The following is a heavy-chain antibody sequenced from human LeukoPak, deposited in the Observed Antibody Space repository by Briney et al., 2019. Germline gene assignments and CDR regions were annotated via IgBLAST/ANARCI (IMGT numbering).Heavy chain of an antibody. V-gene: IGHV3-23*01. Sequence: GGSLRLSCVTSGFSFSTYDMSWVRQAPGKGLEWVSGITANTRGSITYYADSVKGRFTISRDSSKDTLYLQMNSLRAEDTAVYYCARVRGSYHFDYWGQGTLVTVSS. J-gene: IGHJ4*02. CDR2: ITANTRGSIT. CDR1: GFSFSTYD. D-gene: IGHD1-26*01. CDR3: ARVRGSYHFDY.